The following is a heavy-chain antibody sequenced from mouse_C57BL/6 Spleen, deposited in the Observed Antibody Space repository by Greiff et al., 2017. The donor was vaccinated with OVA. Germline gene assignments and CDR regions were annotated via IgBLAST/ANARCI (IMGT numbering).Heavy chain of an antibody. V-gene: IGHV1-9*01. CDR3: ARWINWDVEGFAY. CDR1: GYTFTGYW. CDR2: ILPGSGST. Sequence: VQLQQSGAELMKPGASVKLSCKATGYTFTGYWIEWVKQRPGHGLEWIGEILPGSGSTNYNEKFKGKATFTADTSSNTAYMQLSSLTTEDSAIYYCARWINWDVEGFAYWGQWTLVTVSA. J-gene: IGHJ3*01. D-gene: IGHD4-1*02.